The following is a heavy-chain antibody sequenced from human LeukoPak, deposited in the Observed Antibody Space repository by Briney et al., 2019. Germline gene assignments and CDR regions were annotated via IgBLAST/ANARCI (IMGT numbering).Heavy chain of an antibody. D-gene: IGHD3-3*01. CDR2: INAGNGNT. V-gene: IGHV1-3*01. J-gene: IGHJ4*02. Sequence: ASVKVSCKASGYTFTSYAMHWVRQAPGQRLEWMGWINAGNGNTKYSQKFQGRVTITRDTSAGTAYMELSSLRSEDTAVYYCARERDFWSAMDYWGQGTLVTVSS. CDR3: ARERDFWSAMDY. CDR1: GYTFTSYA.